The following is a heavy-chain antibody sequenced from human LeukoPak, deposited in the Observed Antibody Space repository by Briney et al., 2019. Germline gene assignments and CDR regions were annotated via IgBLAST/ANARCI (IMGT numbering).Heavy chain of an antibody. CDR2: FDPEDGET. V-gene: IGHV1-24*01. J-gene: IGHJ6*03. CDR1: GYTLTELS. Sequence: ASVKVSCKVSGYTLTELSMHWVRQAPGKGLEWMGGFDPEDGETIYAQKFQGRVTMTEDTSTDTAYMELSSLRSEDTAVYYCARDVSRELLRIAGYYYMDVWGKGTTVTVSS. D-gene: IGHD1-26*01. CDR3: ARDVSRELLRIAGYYYMDV.